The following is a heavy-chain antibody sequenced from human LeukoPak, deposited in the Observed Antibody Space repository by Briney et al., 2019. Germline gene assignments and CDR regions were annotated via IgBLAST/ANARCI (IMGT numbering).Heavy chain of an antibody. D-gene: IGHD5-12*01. CDR2: IKEDGSVK. CDR1: GFTFSSYA. J-gene: IGHJ4*02. Sequence: PGRSLRLSCAASGFTFSSYAMHWVRQAPGKGLEWVANIKEDGSVKFYVDSVKGRFTISRDNAKNSLYLELNSLRAEDTAVYYCAREWRWGQGTLVIVSS. CDR3: AREWR. V-gene: IGHV3-7*01.